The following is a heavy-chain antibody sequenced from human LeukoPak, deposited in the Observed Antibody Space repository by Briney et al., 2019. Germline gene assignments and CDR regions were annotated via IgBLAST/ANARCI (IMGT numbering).Heavy chain of an antibody. CDR2: ISSSGSTT. J-gene: IGHJ4*02. CDR1: GFTFSNYE. Sequence: QTGGSLRLSCAASGFTFSNYEMNWVRQAPGKGLEWVSYISSSGSTTYYADSVKGRFTISRDNAKNSLYLQMNSLRAEDTAVYYCARGYCSGGSCYFDYWGQGTLVTVSS. CDR3: ARGYCSGGSCYFDY. V-gene: IGHV3-48*03. D-gene: IGHD2-15*01.